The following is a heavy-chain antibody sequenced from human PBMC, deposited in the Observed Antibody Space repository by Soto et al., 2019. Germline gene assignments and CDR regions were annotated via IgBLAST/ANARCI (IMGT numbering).Heavy chain of an antibody. D-gene: IGHD3-9*01. CDR2: ISGSGGST. V-gene: IGHV3-23*01. J-gene: IGHJ4*02. Sequence: GGSLRLSYAASGFTFSSYAMSWVRQAPGKGLEWVSAISGSGGSTYYADSVKGRFTISRDNSKNTLYLQMNSLRAEDTAVYYCAKDRNYDILTGYLYYFDYWGQGTLVTVSS. CDR3: AKDRNYDILTGYLYYFDY. CDR1: GFTFSSYA.